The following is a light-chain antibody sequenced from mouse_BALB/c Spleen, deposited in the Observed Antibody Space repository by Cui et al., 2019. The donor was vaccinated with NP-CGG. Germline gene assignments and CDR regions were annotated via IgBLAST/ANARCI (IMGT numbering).Light chain of an antibody. CDR2: GTN. CDR3: ALWYSNHWV. J-gene: IGLJ1*01. Sequence: QAVLTQESVLTTSPGETFTFTCCSSTGAVTTNNYANWVQEKPDHLFTGLIGGTNNRAPGVPARFSGSLIGDKAALTITGAQTEDEAIYFCALWYSNHWVFGGGTKLTVL. V-gene: IGLV1*01. CDR1: TGAVTTNNY.